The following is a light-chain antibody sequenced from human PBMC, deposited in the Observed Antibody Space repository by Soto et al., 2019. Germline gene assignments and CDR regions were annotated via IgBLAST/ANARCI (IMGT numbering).Light chain of an antibody. Sequence: EIVLTQSPGTLSLSPGDRATLSCRASQSISSSSLAWYQQKAVQAPRLLIYGASNRATGISDRFSGSGSGTDFTLTISRLEPEDFAVYYCHQYGRSPPWTFGQGTKVEIK. CDR3: HQYGRSPPWT. J-gene: IGKJ1*01. CDR2: GAS. CDR1: QSISSSS. V-gene: IGKV3-20*01.